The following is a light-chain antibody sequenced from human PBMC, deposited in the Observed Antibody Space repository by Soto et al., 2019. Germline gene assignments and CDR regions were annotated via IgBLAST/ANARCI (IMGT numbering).Light chain of an antibody. V-gene: IGKV3-15*01. J-gene: IGKJ1*01. Sequence: EIVMTQSPATLSVSPGERATLSCWASQSVGSNLAWYQKKPGQAPRLLIYGASTRAAGIPARFSGSGSGTEFTLTISSLQSEDFAVYSCQHYNNWPPWTFGQGTKVEIK. CDR2: GAS. CDR1: QSVGSN. CDR3: QHYNNWPPWT.